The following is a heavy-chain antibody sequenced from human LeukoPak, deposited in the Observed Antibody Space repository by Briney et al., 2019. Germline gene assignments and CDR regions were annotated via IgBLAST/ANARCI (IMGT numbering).Heavy chain of an antibody. J-gene: IGHJ2*01. CDR1: GXTFSDYH. V-gene: IGHV3-11*03. CDR2: IRSSSSDI. D-gene: IGHD6-19*01. Sequence: PGGSLRLSCAASGXTFSDYHMSWIRQAPGKGLEWVSYIRSSSSDINYADSVRGRFTISRDNAKNSLYLQMNSLRAEDTAVYYCARAIAVSPWYFDLWGRGTLVTVSS. CDR3: ARAIAVSPWYFDL.